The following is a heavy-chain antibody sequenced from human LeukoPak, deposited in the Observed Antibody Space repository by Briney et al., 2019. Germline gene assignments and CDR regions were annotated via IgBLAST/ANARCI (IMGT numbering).Heavy chain of an antibody. CDR3: AELGITMIGGV. V-gene: IGHV3-11*04. D-gene: IGHD3-10*02. J-gene: IGHJ6*04. CDR2: ISSSGSTI. Sequence: GGSLRLSCAASGFTVSSTYMSWVRQAPGKGLEWVSYISSSGSTIYYADSVKGRFTISRDNAKNSLYLQMNSLRAEDTAVYYCAELGITMIGGVWGKGTTVTISS. CDR1: GFTVSSTY.